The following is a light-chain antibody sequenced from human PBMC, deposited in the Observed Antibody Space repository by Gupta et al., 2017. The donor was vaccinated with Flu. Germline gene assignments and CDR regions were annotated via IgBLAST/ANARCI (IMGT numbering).Light chain of an antibody. V-gene: IGKV4-1*01. J-gene: IGKJ1*01. CDR2: WAS. Sequence: CKASQSVLYTSTNRNYLAWYQQKPGQPPKLVIYWASSRESGVPDRFSGSGSGTDFTLTISSLQAEDVAVYYCQHYYSRPRTFGQGTKVEIK. CDR3: QHYYSRPRT. CDR1: QSVLYTSTNRNY.